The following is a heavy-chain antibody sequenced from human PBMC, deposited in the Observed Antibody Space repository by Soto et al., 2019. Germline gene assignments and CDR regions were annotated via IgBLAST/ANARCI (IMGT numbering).Heavy chain of an antibody. CDR3: ARRTVNIRTFYSGLKTHCFDY. J-gene: IGHJ4*02. Sequence: PGGSLRLSCAASGFTFSSYGMHWVRQAPGKGLEWVAVISYDGSNKYYADSVKGRLTISRDNSKNTLYLQMNSLRAEDTAVYYCARRTVNIRTFYSGLKTHCFDYWGQGAPVTVSS. CDR1: GFTFSSYG. V-gene: IGHV3-30*03. D-gene: IGHD6-19*01. CDR2: ISYDGSNK.